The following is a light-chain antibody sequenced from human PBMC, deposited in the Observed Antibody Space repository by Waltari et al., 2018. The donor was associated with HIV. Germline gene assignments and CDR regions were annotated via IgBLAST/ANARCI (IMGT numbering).Light chain of an antibody. CDR1: SNDIGTYNF. Sequence: QSALTQPPSASGSPGQSVAISCTGSSNDIGTYNFVSSYQHHPGTAPTLLIYDVTRRTPVMPDRFSATKSGYTASLTVSALQVEDEANYYCVSYTAKDAFLLFGGGTK. CDR2: DVT. J-gene: IGLJ2*01. CDR3: VSYTAKDAFLL. V-gene: IGLV2-8*01.